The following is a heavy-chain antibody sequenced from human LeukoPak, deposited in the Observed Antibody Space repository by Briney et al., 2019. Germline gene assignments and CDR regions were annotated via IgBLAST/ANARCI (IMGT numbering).Heavy chain of an antibody. CDR1: GGSISSGGYS. CDR3: ARDQTTTYYYHSSNYHDAFDI. J-gene: IGHJ3*02. V-gene: IGHV4-30-2*01. D-gene: IGHD3-22*01. CDR2: IYHSGST. Sequence: SETLSLTCAVSGGSISSGGYSWSWIRQPPGKGLEWSGYIYHSGSTYYNPSLKSRVTISVDRSKNQFSLKLSSVTAADTAVYYCARDQTTTYYYHSSNYHDAFDIWGQGTMVTVSS.